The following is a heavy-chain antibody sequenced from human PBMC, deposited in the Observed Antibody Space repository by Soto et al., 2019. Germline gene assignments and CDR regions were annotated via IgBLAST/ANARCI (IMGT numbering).Heavy chain of an antibody. J-gene: IGHJ4*02. D-gene: IGHD3-3*01. CDR2: ISYDGSNK. CDR1: GFTFSSCA. V-gene: IGHV3-30-3*01. Sequence: QVQLVESGGGVVQPGRSLRLSCAASGFTFSSCAMHWVRQAPGKGLEWVALISYDGSNKYYADSVKGRFTISRDNSKKTLYLQMNSLRAEDKAVYYCARDKRDLRFLEWSYYFDYWGQGTLVTVSS. CDR3: ARDKRDLRFLEWSYYFDY.